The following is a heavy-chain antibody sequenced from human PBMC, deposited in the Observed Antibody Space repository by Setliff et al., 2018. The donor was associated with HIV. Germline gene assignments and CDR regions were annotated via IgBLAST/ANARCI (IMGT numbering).Heavy chain of an antibody. V-gene: IGHV1-46*01. J-gene: IGHJ3*02. CDR2: INPSDGAT. D-gene: IGHD6-19*01. CDR1: GYTFTNSF. Sequence: ASVKVSCKASGYTFTNSFMHWVRQAPGQGLEWMGIINPSDGATTYAGNFQDRVTMTSDTSTSTAYMELSSLRSEDTAVYYCAREALHAGGWRGAFDIWGQGTMVTVSS. CDR3: AREALHAGGWRGAFDI.